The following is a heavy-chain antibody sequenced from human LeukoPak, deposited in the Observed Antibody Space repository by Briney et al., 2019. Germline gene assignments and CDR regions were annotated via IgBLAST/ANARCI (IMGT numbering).Heavy chain of an antibody. Sequence: SGTLSLTCAVSGGSISSSNWWSWVRQPPGKGLEWIGEINHRGSTNYNPSLKSRVTISVDTSKNQFSLKLSSVTAADTAVYYCARQGCSSTSCSYRSSSSWDRGAFDYWGQGTLVTVSS. CDR1: GGSISSSNW. CDR2: INHRGST. D-gene: IGHD2-2*01. V-gene: IGHV4-4*02. CDR3: ARQGCSSTSCSYRSSSSWDRGAFDY. J-gene: IGHJ4*02.